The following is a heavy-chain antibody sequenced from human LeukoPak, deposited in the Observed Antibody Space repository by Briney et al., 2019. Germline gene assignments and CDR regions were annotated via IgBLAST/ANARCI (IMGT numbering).Heavy chain of an antibody. J-gene: IGHJ6*03. D-gene: IGHD6-19*01. Sequence: SETLSLTCTVSGGSISSSSYYWGWIRQPPGKGLEWIGSIYYSGSTYYNPSLKSRVTISVDTSKNQLSLKLSSVTAADTAVYYCARHGRVLAVAGYYYYYYMDVWGKGTTVTISS. V-gene: IGHV4-39*01. CDR2: IYYSGST. CDR1: GGSISSSSYY. CDR3: ARHGRVLAVAGYYYYYYMDV.